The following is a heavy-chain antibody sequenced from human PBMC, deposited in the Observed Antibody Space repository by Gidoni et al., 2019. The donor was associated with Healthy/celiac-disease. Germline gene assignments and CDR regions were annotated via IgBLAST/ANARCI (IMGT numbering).Heavy chain of an antibody. J-gene: IGHJ4*02. D-gene: IGHD3-3*01. Sequence: EVQLVESGGGLVQPGGSLRLSCGASGFTFGTYDMHWVRQANGKGLEWVSAIGTAGDTYYPGSVKGRFTISRENAKNSLYLQMNSLRAGDTAVYYCARALPYYDFWSGYTSYYFDYWGQGTLVTVSS. V-gene: IGHV3-13*01. CDR1: GFTFGTYD. CDR2: IGTAGDT. CDR3: ARALPYYDFWSGYTSYYFDY.